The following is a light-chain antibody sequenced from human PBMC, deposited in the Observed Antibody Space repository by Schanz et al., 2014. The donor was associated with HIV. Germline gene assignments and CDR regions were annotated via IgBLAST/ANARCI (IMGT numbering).Light chain of an antibody. CDR1: SSDVGAYNY. CDR3: QSYDRRLGVL. J-gene: IGLJ2*01. V-gene: IGLV2-14*03. CDR2: DVS. Sequence: QSALTQPASVSGSPGQSITISCTGTSSDVGAYNYVSWYQQHPGKAPKLMIYDVSSRPSGVSNRFSGSKSGTSVSLAITGLQAEDEAEYYCQSYDRRLGVLFGGGTKVTVL.